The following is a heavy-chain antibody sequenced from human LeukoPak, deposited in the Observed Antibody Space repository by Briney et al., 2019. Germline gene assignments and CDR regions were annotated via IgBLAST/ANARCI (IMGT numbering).Heavy chain of an antibody. CDR2: IYYSGST. Sequence: PSETLSLTCTVSGGSISSGGYYWSWIRQPPGKGLEWIGYIYYSGSTNYNPSLKSRVTISVDTSKNQFSLKLSSVTAADTAVYYCARERYYYDSSGFNPYYYYGMDVWGQGTTVTVSS. CDR3: ARERYYYDSSGFNPYYYYGMDV. CDR1: GGSISSGGYY. V-gene: IGHV4-61*08. D-gene: IGHD3-22*01. J-gene: IGHJ6*02.